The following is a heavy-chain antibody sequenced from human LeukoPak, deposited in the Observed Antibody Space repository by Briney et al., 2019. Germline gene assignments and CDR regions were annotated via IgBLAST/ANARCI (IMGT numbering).Heavy chain of an antibody. CDR2: INHSGIT. V-gene: IGHV4-34*01. Sequence: SETLSLTCAVYGGSFSDYYWSWIRQPPGKGLEWIGEINHSGITNYNPSLKSRVTISVDTSKNQFSLKLSSVTAADTAVYYCAHSSAFQQHLGQGTLVTVPS. J-gene: IGHJ1*01. CDR3: AHSSAFQQH. D-gene: IGHD3-22*01. CDR1: GGSFSDYY.